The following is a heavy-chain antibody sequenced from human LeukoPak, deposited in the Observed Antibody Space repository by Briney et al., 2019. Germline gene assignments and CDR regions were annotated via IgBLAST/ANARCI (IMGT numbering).Heavy chain of an antibody. CDR2: ISAYNGNT. D-gene: IGHD6-13*01. CDR3: ARRAYSSSWYYYYYGMDV. CDR1: GYTFTSYG. Sequence: ASVKVSCKASGYTFTSYGISWVRQAPGQGLEWRGWISAYNGNTNYAQKLQGRVTMTTDTSTSTAYMELRSLRSDDTAVYYCARRAYSSSWYYYYYGMDVWGQGTTVTVSS. V-gene: IGHV1-18*01. J-gene: IGHJ6*02.